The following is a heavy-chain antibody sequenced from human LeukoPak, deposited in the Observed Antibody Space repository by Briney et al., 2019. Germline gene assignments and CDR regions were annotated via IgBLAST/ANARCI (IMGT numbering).Heavy chain of an antibody. CDR1: GYSFTSYW. V-gene: IGHV5-10-1*01. J-gene: IGHJ6*02. CDR2: IDPSDSYT. D-gene: IGHD4-17*01. CDR3: ARPTVTTGSYYYYYGMDV. Sequence: GESLKISCKGSGYSFTSYWISWVRQMPGKGLEWMGRIDPSDSYTNYSPSFQGHVTISADKPISTAYLQWSSLKASDTAMYYCARPTVTTGSYYYYYGMDVWGQGTTVTVSS.